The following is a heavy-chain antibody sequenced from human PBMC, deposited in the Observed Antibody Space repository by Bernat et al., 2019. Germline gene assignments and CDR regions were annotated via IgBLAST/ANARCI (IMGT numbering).Heavy chain of an antibody. J-gene: IGHJ4*02. CDR2: IWYDGSNK. V-gene: IGHV3-33*01. D-gene: IGHD6-19*01. Sequence: QVQLVESGGGVVQPGRSLRLSCAASGFTFSSYGMHWVRQAPGKGLVWVAVIWYDGSNKYYADSVKSRFTIAGDNSKNTLYLKMNSVSAEDTAVYYCARGPQAGAFDYWGQGTLVTVSS. CDR1: GFTFSSYG. CDR3: ARGPQAGAFDY.